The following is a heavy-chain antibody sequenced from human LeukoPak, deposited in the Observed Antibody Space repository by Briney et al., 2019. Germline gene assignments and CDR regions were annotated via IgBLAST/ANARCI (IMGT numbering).Heavy chain of an antibody. Sequence: SETLSLTCTVSGGSISSYYWSWIRQPPGKGLEWIGYIYYSGSTNYNPSLKSRVTISVDTSKNQFSLKLSSVTAADTAVYYCARDSGRDSSSWYSAWYFDYWGQGTLVTVSS. D-gene: IGHD6-13*01. CDR3: ARDSGRDSSSWYSAWYFDY. V-gene: IGHV4-59*01. J-gene: IGHJ4*02. CDR2: IYYSGST. CDR1: GGSISSYY.